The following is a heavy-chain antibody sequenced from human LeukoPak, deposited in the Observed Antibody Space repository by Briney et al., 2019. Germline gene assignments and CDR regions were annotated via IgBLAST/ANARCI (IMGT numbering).Heavy chain of an antibody. CDR1: GFTFSSYA. Sequence: GGSLRLSCAASGFTFSSYAVSWVRQAPGKGLEWVSAISGSGGSTYYADPVKGRFTISRDNSKNTLYLQMNSLRAEDTAVYYCANDYGDYVEAFDIWGQGTMVTVSS. D-gene: IGHD4-17*01. J-gene: IGHJ3*02. V-gene: IGHV3-23*01. CDR3: ANDYGDYVEAFDI. CDR2: ISGSGGST.